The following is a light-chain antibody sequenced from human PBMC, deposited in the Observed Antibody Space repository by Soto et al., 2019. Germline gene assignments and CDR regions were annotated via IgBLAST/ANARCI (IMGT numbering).Light chain of an antibody. CDR1: QSVSSN. V-gene: IGKV3-15*01. CDR2: GAS. J-gene: IGKJ1*01. Sequence: EIVMTQSPATLSVSPGERVALSCRASQSVSSNLAWYQQKPGQAPRLLIFGASTRATGIPARFSGSGSGTEFTLTISSLQSEDFAVYYCQQYSIWRTFGQGTKVDIK. CDR3: QQYSIWRT.